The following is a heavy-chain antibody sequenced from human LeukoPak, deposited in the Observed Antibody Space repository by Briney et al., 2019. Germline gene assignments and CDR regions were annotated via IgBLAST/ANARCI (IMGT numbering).Heavy chain of an antibody. CDR3: ARGSAMAQKQLVRHFDS. V-gene: IGHV1-18*01. J-gene: IGHJ4*02. D-gene: IGHD6-6*01. CDR2: ISAYNGNT. CDR1: AYTFTSYG. Sequence: ASVNVSCTASAYTFTSYGISWVRQAPGQGLEWMGWISAYNGNTKYAQKLQDRVTMTTDTSTTTAYMEVRSLTSDDTAVYYCARGSAMAQKQLVRHFDSWGQGTLVIVSS.